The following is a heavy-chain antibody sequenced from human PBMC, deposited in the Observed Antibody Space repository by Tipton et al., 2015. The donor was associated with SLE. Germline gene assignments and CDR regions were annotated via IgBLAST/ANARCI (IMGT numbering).Heavy chain of an antibody. J-gene: IGHJ4*02. CDR3: ARALQNYFDY. Sequence: LRLSCAVYGGSFSGYYWSWIRQHPGEGLEWIGYIYYSGSTYYNPSLKSRVTISIDTSKNQFSLKLSSVTAADTAVYYCARALQNYFDYWGQGTLVTVSS. CDR2: IYYSGST. CDR1: GGSFSGYY. V-gene: IGHV4-31*02.